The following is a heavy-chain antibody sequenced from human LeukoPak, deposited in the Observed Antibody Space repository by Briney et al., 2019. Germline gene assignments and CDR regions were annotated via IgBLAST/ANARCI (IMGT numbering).Heavy chain of an antibody. D-gene: IGHD3-10*01. CDR3: ARDWGSLYYLDY. CDR2: ISSGSSTI. J-gene: IGHJ4*02. CDR1: GFRFSEYS. V-gene: IGHV3-48*02. Sequence: AGSLSLSCAASGFRFSEYSRNWVRQAPGKGLEWISYISSGSSTIFYADSVRGRFTIARDNAKDSLYLQMNSLRDDDTAVYYCARDWGSLYYLDYWGQGTLVTVSS.